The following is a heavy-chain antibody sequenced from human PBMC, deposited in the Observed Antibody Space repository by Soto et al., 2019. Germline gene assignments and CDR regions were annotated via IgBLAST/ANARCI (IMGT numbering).Heavy chain of an antibody. CDR1: GGTFSQFA. CDR2: IIPLFGIA. CDR3: AASGRDVLGYDYKDSEGLEI. V-gene: IGHV1-69*12. D-gene: IGHD3-10*01. Sequence: QVQLVQSGAEVKKPGSSVTVSCKASGGTFSQFAVSWVRQAPGQGLEWMGGIIPLFGIAKYAPKFEDRVTIIADDSTNTSSMDLSGLRAEDTAVYYCAASGRDVLGYDYKDSEGLEIWGQGKLVTVSS. J-gene: IGHJ3*02.